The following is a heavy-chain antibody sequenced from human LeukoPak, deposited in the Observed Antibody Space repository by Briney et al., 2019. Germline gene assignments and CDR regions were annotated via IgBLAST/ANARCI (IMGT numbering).Heavy chain of an antibody. CDR1: GFTFSSYA. V-gene: IGHV3-30-3*01. J-gene: IGHJ4*02. CDR3: ARQDSGSYWVDY. Sequence: GGSLRLSCAASGFTFSSYAMHWVRQAPGKGLEWVAVISYDGSNKYYADSVKGRFTISRDNSKNTLYLQMNSLRAEDTAVYYCARQDSGSYWVDYWGQGTLVTVSS. CDR2: ISYDGSNK. D-gene: IGHD1-26*01.